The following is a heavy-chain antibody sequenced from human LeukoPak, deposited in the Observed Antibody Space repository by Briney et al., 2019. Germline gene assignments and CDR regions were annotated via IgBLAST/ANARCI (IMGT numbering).Heavy chain of an antibody. D-gene: IGHD6-19*01. CDR1: GFTFSSYE. Sequence: GGSLRLSCAASGFTFSSYEMNWVRQAPGKGLEWVSYISSSGTTIYYADSVNGRFTISRDNAKNALYLQMNSLRAEDTAVYYCAREAAGYSSGWPDYWGQGTLVTVSS. CDR2: ISSSGTTI. J-gene: IGHJ4*02. CDR3: AREAAGYSSGWPDY. V-gene: IGHV3-48*03.